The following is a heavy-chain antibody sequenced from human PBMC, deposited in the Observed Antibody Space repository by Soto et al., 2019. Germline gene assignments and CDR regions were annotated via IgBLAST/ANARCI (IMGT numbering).Heavy chain of an antibody. CDR1: GGSISGGTYY. V-gene: IGHV4-31*03. D-gene: IGHD2-21*01. CDR3: ARGDWPPQLDV. J-gene: IGHJ6*02. Sequence: QVQLQESGPGLVKPSQTLSLTCTVSGGSISGGTYYWIWIRQPPGQGLEWIGYISFSVSTYYNTSLKSRVIISVDTAKNQCSLRLSSVTASDTAVYYCARGDWPPQLDVWGQGTTVTVS. CDR2: ISFSVST.